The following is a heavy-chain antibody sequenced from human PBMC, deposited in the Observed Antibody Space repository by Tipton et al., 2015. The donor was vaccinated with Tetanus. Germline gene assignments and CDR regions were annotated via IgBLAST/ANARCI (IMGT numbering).Heavy chain of an antibody. V-gene: IGHV4-59*01. CDR2: IYHSGST. D-gene: IGHD1-1*01. J-gene: IGHJ4*02. CDR1: GGSISAYY. Sequence: TLSLTCSVSGGSISAYYWSWIRQSPGRGLEWIGQIYHSGSTDYNPALKSRVTMSVDVPKNQFSLRLRSVTAADTAAYYCARDTTRGGFDSWGQGALVTVSA. CDR3: ARDTTRGGFDS.